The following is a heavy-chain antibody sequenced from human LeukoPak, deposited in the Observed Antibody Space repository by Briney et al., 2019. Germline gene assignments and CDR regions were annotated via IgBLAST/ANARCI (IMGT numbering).Heavy chain of an antibody. V-gene: IGHV3-23*01. D-gene: IGHD1-26*01. CDR3: AKDRMYGMGTTWDC. CDR2: ISGSGATT. CDR1: GFSFSSYA. J-gene: IGHJ4*02. Sequence: GGSLRLSCAASGFSFSSYAMSWVRQAPGKGLEWVSSISGSGATTDYGDSVKGRFTISRDNSRNTLYLQMNSLRAEDTAVYYCAKDRMYGMGTTWDCWGQGTLVTVSS.